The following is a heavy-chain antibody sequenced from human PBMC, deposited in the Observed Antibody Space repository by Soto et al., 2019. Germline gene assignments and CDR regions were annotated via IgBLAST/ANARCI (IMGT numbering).Heavy chain of an antibody. CDR3: ARDMGGDGYNWGSGMDV. Sequence: QVQLVESGGGVVQPGRSLRLSCAASGFTFSSYAMHWVRQAPGKGLEWVAVIRFTISRDNSKNTLYLQMNSLRAEDTAVYYCARDMGGDGYNWGSGMDVWGQGTTVTVSS. CDR1: GFTFSSYA. CDR2: I. V-gene: IGHV3-30*04. J-gene: IGHJ6*02. D-gene: IGHD3-16*01.